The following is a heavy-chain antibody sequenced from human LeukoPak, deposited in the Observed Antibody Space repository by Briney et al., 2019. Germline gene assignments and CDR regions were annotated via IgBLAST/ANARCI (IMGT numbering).Heavy chain of an antibody. J-gene: IGHJ4*02. CDR2: IIPIFGTA. CDR3: ARVGYSYGYGY. Sequence: SVKVSCKASGYTFTSYYMHWVRQAPGQGLEWMGGIIPIFGTANYAQKFQGRVTFTADESMSTAYMELSSLRSEDTAVYYCARVGYSYGYGYWGQGTLVTVSS. V-gene: IGHV1-69*13. CDR1: GYTFTSYY. D-gene: IGHD5-18*01.